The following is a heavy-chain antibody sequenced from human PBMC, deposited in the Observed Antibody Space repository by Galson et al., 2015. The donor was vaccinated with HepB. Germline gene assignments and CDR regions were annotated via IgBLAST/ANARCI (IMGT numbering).Heavy chain of an antibody. CDR3: AKYSHAAFDI. CDR2: IYTSGST. V-gene: IGHV4-4*07. J-gene: IGHJ3*02. CDR1: GGSISSYY. D-gene: IGHD5-18*01. Sequence: DTLSLTCTVAGGSISSYYWSWIRQPAGKGLEWIGRIYTSGSTNYNPSLKSRVTMSVDTSKNQFSLKLSSVTAADTAVYYCAKYSHAAFDIWGQGTMVTVSS.